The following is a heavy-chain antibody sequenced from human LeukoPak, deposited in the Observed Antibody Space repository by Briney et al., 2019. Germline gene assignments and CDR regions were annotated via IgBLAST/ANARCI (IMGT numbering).Heavy chain of an antibody. D-gene: IGHD6-19*01. CDR2: ISYDGSNK. CDR1: GFTFSSYA. J-gene: IGHJ4*02. CDR3: AKDLGGWEAL. Sequence: GGSLRLSCAASGFTFSSYAMHWVRQAPGKGLEWVAVISYDGSNKYYADSVKGRFTISRDNSKNTLYLQMNSLRAEDTAVYYCAKDLGGWEALGGQGTLATVSS. V-gene: IGHV3-30-3*01.